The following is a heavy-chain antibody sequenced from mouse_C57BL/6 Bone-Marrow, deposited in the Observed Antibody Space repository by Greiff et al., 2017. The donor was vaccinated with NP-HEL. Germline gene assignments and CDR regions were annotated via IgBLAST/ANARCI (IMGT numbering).Heavy chain of an antibody. J-gene: IGHJ1*03. CDR2: INPYNGGT. D-gene: IGHD1-1*01. Sequence: EVKLQQSGPVLVKPGASVKMSCKASGYTFTDYYMNWVKQSHGKSLEWIGVINPYNGGTSYNQKFKGKATLTVDKSSSTAYMELNSLTSEDSAVYYWARPVVATYLYFDVWGTGTTVTVSS. CDR1: GYTFTDYY. V-gene: IGHV1-19*01. CDR3: ARPVVATYLYFDV.